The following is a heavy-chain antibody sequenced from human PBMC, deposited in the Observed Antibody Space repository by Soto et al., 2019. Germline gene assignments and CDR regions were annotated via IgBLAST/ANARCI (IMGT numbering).Heavy chain of an antibody. CDR2: IYPGDSDT. J-gene: IGHJ6*03. CDR1: GYSFTSYW. D-gene: IGHD3-10*01. CDR3: ARHSGEGDYYYYMDV. V-gene: IGHV5-51*01. Sequence: GESLKISCKGSGYSFTSYWIGWVRQMPGKGLEWMGIIYPGDSDTSYSPSFQGQITISTDKSISTAYLQWSSLKASDTAMYYCARHSGEGDYYYYMDVWGKGTTVTVSS.